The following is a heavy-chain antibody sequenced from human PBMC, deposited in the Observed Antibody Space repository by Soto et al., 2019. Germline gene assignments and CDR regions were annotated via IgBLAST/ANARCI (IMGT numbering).Heavy chain of an antibody. CDR3: GRDVLAARLVYWFDP. D-gene: IGHD6-6*01. CDR1: GGTFSSYA. Sequence: QVQLVQSGAEVKKPGSSVKVSCKASGGTFSSYAISWVRQAPGQGLEWMGGIIPIFGTANYAQKFQGRVTITADKSTRTAYMELSSLRSEDTAVYYCGRDVLAARLVYWFDPWGQGTLVTVSS. CDR2: IIPIFGTA. V-gene: IGHV1-69*06. J-gene: IGHJ5*02.